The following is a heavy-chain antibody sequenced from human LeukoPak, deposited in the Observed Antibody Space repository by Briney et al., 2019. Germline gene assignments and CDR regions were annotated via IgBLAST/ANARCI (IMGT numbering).Heavy chain of an antibody. CDR3: ARRGLVDVFHAFDI. Sequence: SVKVSCKVSGYTLTELSMHWVRQAPGKGLEWMGGITPIFGTPNYAQKFRGRVTIIADESMSTAYMDLRSLRSEDTAVYCCARRGLVDVFHAFDIWGQGTLVTVSS. CDR2: ITPIFGTP. D-gene: IGHD6-19*01. J-gene: IGHJ3*02. V-gene: IGHV1-69*13. CDR1: GYTLTELS.